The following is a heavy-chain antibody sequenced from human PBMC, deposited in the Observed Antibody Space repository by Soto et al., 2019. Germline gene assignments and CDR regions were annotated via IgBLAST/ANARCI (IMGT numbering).Heavy chain of an antibody. J-gene: IGHJ4*02. CDR1: GFTFSSYA. CDR2: LSGSGGST. V-gene: IGHV3-23*01. CDR3: AKGKGYSYGTPMDY. Sequence: GGSLRLSCAASGFTFSSYAMNWVRQAPGKGLEWVSALSGSGGSTNYADSVKGRFTISRDNSKNTVYLQMNSLRAEDTAVYYCAKGKGYSYGTPMDYWGQGTLVTVSS. D-gene: IGHD5-18*01.